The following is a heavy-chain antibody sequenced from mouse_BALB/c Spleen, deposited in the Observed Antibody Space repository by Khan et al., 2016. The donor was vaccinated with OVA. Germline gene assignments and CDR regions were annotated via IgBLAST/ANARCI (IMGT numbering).Heavy chain of an antibody. J-gene: IGHJ4*01. Sequence: QVQLKQSGPGLVAPSQSLSITCTVSGFSLTSYGVNWVRQPPGKGLEWLGVIWGDGSTNSHSALRYRLSISKDNSMYQVFLILNSLQTDDTATYNCAKWSNSYYATDYWGQGTSVTVSS. D-gene: IGHD2-5*01. CDR2: IWGDGST. CDR3: AKWSNSYYATDY. V-gene: IGHV2-3*01. CDR1: GFSLTSYG.